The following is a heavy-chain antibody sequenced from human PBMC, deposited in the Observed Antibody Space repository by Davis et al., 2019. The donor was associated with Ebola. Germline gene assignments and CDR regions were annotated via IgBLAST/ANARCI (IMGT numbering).Heavy chain of an antibody. CDR1: GFTFGDYA. CDR3: TAYDSTFRNY. J-gene: IGHJ4*02. V-gene: IGHV3-43D*03. CDR2: ISWDGRST. Sequence: GGSLRLSCAVSGFTFGDYAMHWVRQAPGKGLEWVSLISWDGRSTAYADSVRGRFSISRDNSKNFLFLQMNGLRAEDTALYYCTAYDSTFRNYWGQGTLVTVSS. D-gene: IGHD3-22*01.